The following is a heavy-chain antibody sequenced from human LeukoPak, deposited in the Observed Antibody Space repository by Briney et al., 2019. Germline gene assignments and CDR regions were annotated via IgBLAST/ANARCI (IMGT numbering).Heavy chain of an antibody. Sequence: SETLSLTCTVSGGSISSYYWSWIRQPAGKGLEWIGRIYTSGSTNYNPSLKSRVTMSVDTSKNQFSLKLSSVTAADTAVYYCARHDEQQLVLFSAFDIWGQGTMVTVSS. CDR3: ARHDEQQLVLFSAFDI. CDR1: GGSISSYY. V-gene: IGHV4-4*07. D-gene: IGHD6-13*01. CDR2: IYTSGST. J-gene: IGHJ3*02.